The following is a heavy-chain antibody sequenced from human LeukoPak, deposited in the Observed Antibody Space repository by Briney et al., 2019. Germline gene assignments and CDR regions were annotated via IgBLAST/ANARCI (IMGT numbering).Heavy chain of an antibody. CDR3: ARGRTEGATVTTAY. CDR1: GFTFSSYW. CDR2: INSDGSIT. Sequence: GGSLRLSCAASGFTFSSYWMHWFRQAPGKGLVWVSRINSDGSITTYADSVKGRFTISRDNAKNTLYLQMNSLRAEDTAVYYCARGRTEGATVTTAYWGQGALVTVSS. D-gene: IGHD4-17*01. V-gene: IGHV3-74*01. J-gene: IGHJ4*02.